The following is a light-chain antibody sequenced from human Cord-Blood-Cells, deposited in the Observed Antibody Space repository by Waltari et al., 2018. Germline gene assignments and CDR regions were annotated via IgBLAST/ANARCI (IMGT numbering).Light chain of an antibody. J-gene: IGLJ1*01. CDR1: SSDVGGYNY. Sequence: QSALTQPPSASGSPGQSVTISCTGTSSDVGGYNYVSWYQPHPGKAPKLMIYEVSKRPSWVPDRFSGSKSGSTASLTVSGLQAEDEADYYCSSYAGSNNYVFGTGTKVTVL. CDR3: SSYAGSNNYV. CDR2: EVS. V-gene: IGLV2-8*01.